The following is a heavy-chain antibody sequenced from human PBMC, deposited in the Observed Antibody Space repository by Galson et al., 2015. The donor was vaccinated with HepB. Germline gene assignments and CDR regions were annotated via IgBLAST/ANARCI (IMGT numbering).Heavy chain of an antibody. V-gene: IGHV3-72*01. J-gene: IGHJ4*02. CDR2: GPNRVGKFTT. Sequence: SLRLSCAASGFTFSDYDMDWVRQAPGGGLEWVGRGPNRVGKFTTIYADSVRGRFTISRDDSKNSLYLQMNSLQTEDTAVYFCARDYYGSYTHWGQGTLVTVSS. CDR3: ARDYYGSYTH. CDR1: GFTFSDYD. D-gene: IGHD1-26*01.